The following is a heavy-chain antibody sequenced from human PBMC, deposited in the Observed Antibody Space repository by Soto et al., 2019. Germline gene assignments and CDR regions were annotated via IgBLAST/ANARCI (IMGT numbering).Heavy chain of an antibody. CDR3: ARRSQYYGSGSYPDYFYYYGMDI. D-gene: IGHD3-10*01. V-gene: IGHV1-69*13. CDR2: IIPIFGTA. J-gene: IGHJ6*02. Sequence: SVKVSCKASGGTFNSYAISWVRQAPGPGLEWMGGIIPIFGTANYAQKFQGRVTITADESTTTAYMELSSLRSEDTAVYYCARRSQYYGSGSYPDYFYYYGMDIWGQGTTVTVSS. CDR1: GGTFNSYA.